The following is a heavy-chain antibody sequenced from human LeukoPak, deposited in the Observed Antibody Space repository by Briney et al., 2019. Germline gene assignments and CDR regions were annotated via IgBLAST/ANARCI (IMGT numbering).Heavy chain of an antibody. D-gene: IGHD3-10*01. CDR1: GFTSSSYW. CDR3: ARDLAQSDYYGSGSFGY. V-gene: IGHV3-7*01. CDR2: IKQDGSEK. Sequence: GGSLRLSCAASGFTSSSYWMSWVRQAPGKGLEWVANIKQDGSEKYYVDSVKGRFTISRDNAKNSLYLQMNSLRAEDTAVYYCARDLAQSDYYGSGSFGYWGQGTLVTVSS. J-gene: IGHJ4*02.